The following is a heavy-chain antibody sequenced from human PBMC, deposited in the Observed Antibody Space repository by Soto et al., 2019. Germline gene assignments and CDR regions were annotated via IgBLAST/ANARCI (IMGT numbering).Heavy chain of an antibody. V-gene: IGHV4-4*07. J-gene: IGHJ4*02. Sequence: PSKTLTLTCTVPGASITTYYWSWIRQPAGKGLEWIERIYTSGSTNYNPPLKRRVTMSVDTSKNQCSLKLRSVTAADTAVYYCARDLPITMVRGVINHYFDYWGQGTLGTVSS. CDR1: GASITTYY. D-gene: IGHD3-10*01. CDR2: IYTSGST. CDR3: ARDLPITMVRGVINHYFDY.